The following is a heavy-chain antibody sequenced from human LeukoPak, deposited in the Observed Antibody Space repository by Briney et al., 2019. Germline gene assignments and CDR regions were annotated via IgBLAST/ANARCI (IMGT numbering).Heavy chain of an antibody. CDR2: IYGSGST. V-gene: IGHV4-61*08. J-gene: IGHJ5*02. CDR1: GGSISSGDYS. D-gene: IGHD1-1*01. CDR3: AREGTSGTHLNWFDP. Sequence: SETLSLTCDVSGGSISSGDYSWTWIRQPPGKGLEWIGHIYGSGSTNYNPSLKSRVTLSVDTSKNQFSLKLSSVTAADTAVYYCAREGTSGTHLNWFDPWGQGTLVTVSS.